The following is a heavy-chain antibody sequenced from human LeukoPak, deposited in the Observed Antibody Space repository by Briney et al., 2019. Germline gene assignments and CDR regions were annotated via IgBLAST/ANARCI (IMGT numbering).Heavy chain of an antibody. J-gene: IGHJ5*02. CDR3: ARAVPPYYYGSGDNWFDP. CDR2: IYYSGST. D-gene: IGHD3-10*01. V-gene: IGHV4-59*01. CDR1: GGSISSYY. Sequence: SETLSLTCAVSGGSISSYYWSWIRQPPGKGLEWIGYIYYSGSTNYNPSLKSRVTISVDTSKNQFSLKLSSVTAADTAVYYCARAVPPYYYGSGDNWFDPWGQGTLVTVSS.